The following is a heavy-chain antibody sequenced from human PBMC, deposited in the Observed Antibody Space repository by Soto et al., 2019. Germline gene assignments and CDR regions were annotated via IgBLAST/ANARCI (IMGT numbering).Heavy chain of an antibody. CDR1: GGCISSYY. CDR3: ARDTAMVISNWFEP. V-gene: IGHV4-4*07. Sequence: ETLSLSCNDPGGCISSYYWSWIRQPAGKGLEWIGRIYTSGSTNYNPSLKSRVTMSVDTSKNQFSLKLSSVTAADTAVYYCARDTAMVISNWFEPWGQGTVVTVSS. CDR2: IYTSGST. D-gene: IGHD5-18*01. J-gene: IGHJ5*02.